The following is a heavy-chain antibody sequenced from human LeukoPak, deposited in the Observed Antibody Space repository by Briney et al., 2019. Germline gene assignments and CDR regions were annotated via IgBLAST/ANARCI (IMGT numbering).Heavy chain of an antibody. V-gene: IGHV1-2*02. CDR2: INPNSGGT. Sequence: ASVKVSCKASGYTFTGYYMHWVRQAPGQGLEWMGWINPNSGGTNYAQKFQGRVTMTRDTSISTAYMELRSLRSDDTAVYYCARGVVPAPMDVKTTNWFDPWGQGTLVTVSS. J-gene: IGHJ5*02. CDR1: GYTFTGYY. D-gene: IGHD2-2*01. CDR3: ARGVVPAPMDVKTTNWFDP.